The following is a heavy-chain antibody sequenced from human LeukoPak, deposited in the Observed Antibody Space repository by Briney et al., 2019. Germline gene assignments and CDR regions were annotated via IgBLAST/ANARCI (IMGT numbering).Heavy chain of an antibody. Sequence: TGGSPRLSCAASGFTFSSYTMNWVRQAPGKGLQWVSTVSASSNIHYSESVKGRFTISRDNARNSLYLQMNSLRDEDTAVYYCVRDALHTAHFDYWGQGTLVTVSS. CDR1: GFTFSSYT. D-gene: IGHD5-18*01. CDR2: VSASSNI. V-gene: IGHV3-48*02. CDR3: VRDALHTAHFDY. J-gene: IGHJ4*02.